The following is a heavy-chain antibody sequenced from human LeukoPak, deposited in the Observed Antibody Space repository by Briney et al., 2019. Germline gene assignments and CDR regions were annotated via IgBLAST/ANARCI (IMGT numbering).Heavy chain of an antibody. CDR3: ARGGQGDGYSADEAFDI. Sequence: SQTLSLTCAISGDSVFSNSSWNWIRQSPSRGLEWLGRTYYRSKWYNDYVVSVKSRININPDTSENQFSLQLSSVTPEDTAVYYCARGGQGDGYSADEAFDIWGQGTMVTVS. V-gene: IGHV6-1*01. D-gene: IGHD5-18*01. CDR1: GDSVFSNSS. CDR2: TYYRSKWYN. J-gene: IGHJ3*02.